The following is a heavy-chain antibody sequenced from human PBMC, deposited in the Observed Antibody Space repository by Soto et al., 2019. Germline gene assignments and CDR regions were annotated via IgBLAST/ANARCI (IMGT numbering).Heavy chain of an antibody. CDR2: ISYDGSNK. CDR3: AKDIDDRQQQMLSYYYYGMDV. Sequence: QPGGSLRLSCAASGFTFSSYGMHWVRQAPGKGLEWVAVISYDGSNKYYADSVKGRFTISRDNSKNTLYLQMNSLRAEDTAVYYCAKDIDDRQQQMLSYYYYGMDVWGQGTTVTVSS. D-gene: IGHD6-13*01. J-gene: IGHJ6*02. CDR1: GFTFSSYG. V-gene: IGHV3-30*18.